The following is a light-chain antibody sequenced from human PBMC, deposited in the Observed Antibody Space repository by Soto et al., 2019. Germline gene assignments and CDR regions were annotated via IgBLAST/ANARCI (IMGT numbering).Light chain of an antibody. CDR1: QTVRNNY. CDR3: QQYSSYTLT. CDR2: DAS. Sequence: ESVLTHSPGTLSLSPGERATLSCRASQTVRNNYLAWYQQKPGQAPRLLIYDASSRATGIPDRFSGGGSGTDVTLTISRLQKEDGAVYYGQQYSSYTLTFGGGTKVDIK. J-gene: IGKJ4*01. V-gene: IGKV3-20*01.